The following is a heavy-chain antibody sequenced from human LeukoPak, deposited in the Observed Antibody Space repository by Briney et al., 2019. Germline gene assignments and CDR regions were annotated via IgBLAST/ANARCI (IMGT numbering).Heavy chain of an antibody. J-gene: IGHJ4*02. CDR2: INHSGST. V-gene: IGHV4-34*01. CDR3: ARSSSSWYGKNFDY. CDR1: GGSFSGYY. D-gene: IGHD6-13*01. Sequence: AETLSLTCAVYGGSFSGYYWSWIRQPPGKGLEWIGEINHSGSTNYNPSLKSRVTMSVDTSKNQFSLKLSSVTAADTAVYYCARSSSSWYGKNFDYWGQGTLVTVSS.